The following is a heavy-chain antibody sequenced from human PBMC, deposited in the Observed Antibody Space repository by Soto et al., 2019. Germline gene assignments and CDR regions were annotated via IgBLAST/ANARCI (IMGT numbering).Heavy chain of an antibody. CDR2: ISAYNGNT. D-gene: IGHD6-19*01. CDR1: GYTFTSYG. J-gene: IGHJ4*02. Sequence: QVQLVQSGAEVKKPGASVKVSCKASGYTFTSYGISWVRQAPGQGLEWMGWISAYNGNTKYAQTLQGRXTXTXYTSTSTAYMEVRSRRSDDTAVYYCARDLAVGLVDYWGQGTLVTVSS. V-gene: IGHV1-18*01. CDR3: ARDLAVGLVDY.